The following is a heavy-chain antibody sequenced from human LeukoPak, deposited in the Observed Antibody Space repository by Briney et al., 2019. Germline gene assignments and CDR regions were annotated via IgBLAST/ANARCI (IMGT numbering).Heavy chain of an antibody. J-gene: IGHJ3*01. Sequence: SETLSLTCSVFGGSVGSSFWNWNRLSPGKGLEWIGYISYNGRTNYSPSLRSRAIISIDTSKNQVSLNLTSVTAADTALYYCARDRSGTYYNFDVWGQGTLVSVSA. CDR2: ISYNGRT. D-gene: IGHD1-26*01. CDR1: GGSVGSSF. V-gene: IGHV4-59*02. CDR3: ARDRSGTYYNFDV.